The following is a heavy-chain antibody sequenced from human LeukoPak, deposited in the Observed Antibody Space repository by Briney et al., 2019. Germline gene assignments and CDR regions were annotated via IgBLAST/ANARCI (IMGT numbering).Heavy chain of an antibody. V-gene: IGHV3-23*01. CDR1: GFTFSSFA. Sequence: GGSLRLSCAASGFTFSSFAMSWVRQAPGKGLEWVSFISPSADRTSNADSVEGRFTISRDNPRNTLYLQMNSLRDEDTAVYYCAIMHGYYDGSGYWVQWGQGTLVTVSS. CDR3: AIMHGYYDGSGYWVQ. CDR2: ISPSADRT. J-gene: IGHJ4*02. D-gene: IGHD3-22*01.